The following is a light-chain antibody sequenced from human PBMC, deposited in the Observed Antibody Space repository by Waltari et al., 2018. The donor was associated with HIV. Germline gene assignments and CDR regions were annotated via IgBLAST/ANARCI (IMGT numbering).Light chain of an antibody. CDR3: SSYAGSNNLI. Sequence: QSALTQPLSASGSPGQSVAISCTGTSSDDGGSEYVSWYQHHPGKAPKLILYDVTKRPSGVPDRFSGSKSGSTASLTVSGLQAEDEADYYCSSYAGSNNLIFGGGTKLTVL. V-gene: IGLV2-8*01. J-gene: IGLJ2*01. CDR1: SSDDGGSEY. CDR2: DVT.